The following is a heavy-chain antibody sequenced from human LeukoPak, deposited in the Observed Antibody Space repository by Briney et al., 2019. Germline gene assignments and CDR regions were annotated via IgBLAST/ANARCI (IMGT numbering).Heavy chain of an antibody. V-gene: IGHV3-23*01. CDR3: AKGGCSSTSCYSFYYYYMDV. CDR2: ISGSGGST. D-gene: IGHD2-2*01. J-gene: IGHJ6*03. CDR1: GFTFSSYA. Sequence: GGSLRLSCAASGFTFSSYAMSWVRQAPGKGLEWVSGISGSGGSTYYADSVKGRFTISRDNSKNTLYLQMNSLRAEDTAVYYCAKGGCSSTSCYSFYYYYMDVWGKGTTVTVSS.